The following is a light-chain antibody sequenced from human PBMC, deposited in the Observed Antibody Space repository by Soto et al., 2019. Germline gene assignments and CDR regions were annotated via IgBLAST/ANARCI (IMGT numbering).Light chain of an antibody. J-gene: IGKJ1*01. CDR2: DAS. CDR1: QSIGAT. Sequence: IVMTQSPATLSVSPGERVTLSCRASQSIGATLAWYQHKPGQAPRLVIYDASSRASGIPARFSASGSGTEFILTISSLQSEDLAVYYCQQYNKWPRTFGQGTKVE. V-gene: IGKV3-15*01. CDR3: QQYNKWPRT.